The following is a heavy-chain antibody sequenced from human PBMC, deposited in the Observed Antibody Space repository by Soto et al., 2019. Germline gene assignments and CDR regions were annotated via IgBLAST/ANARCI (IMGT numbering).Heavy chain of an antibody. CDR1: GGSFSGYY. D-gene: IGHD5-12*01. J-gene: IGHJ4*02. CDR3: ARSLQSNSGSYLGY. Sequence: QVQLQQWGAGLLKPSETLSLTCAVYGGSFSGYYWSWIRQPPGKGLEWIGEINHSGSTNYNPSLKSRVTISVDTSKNPFSLKLSSVTAADTAVYDCARSLQSNSGSYLGYWGQGTLVTVSS. CDR2: INHSGST. V-gene: IGHV4-34*01.